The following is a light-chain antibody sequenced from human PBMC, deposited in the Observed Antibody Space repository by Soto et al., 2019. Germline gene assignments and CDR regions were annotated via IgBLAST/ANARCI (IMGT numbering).Light chain of an antibody. CDR2: GAS. CDR3: QQYGSSPIT. Sequence: EIVLTQSPGTLSLSPGDGATLSCRASQSVSSNYLAWYQQNPGQAPRLLIYGASSRATGIPDRFSGSGSGTDFTLTIGRLEPEDFAVYYCQQYGSSPITFGQGTRLEIE. CDR1: QSVSSNY. V-gene: IGKV3-20*01. J-gene: IGKJ5*01.